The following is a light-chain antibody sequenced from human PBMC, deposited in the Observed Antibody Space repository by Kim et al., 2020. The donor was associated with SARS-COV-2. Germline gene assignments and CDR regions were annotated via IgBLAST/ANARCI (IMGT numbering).Light chain of an antibody. V-gene: IGLV3-21*04. CDR2: YDS. J-gene: IGLJ3*02. Sequence: SYELTQPPSVSVAPGKTARITCGGNNIGSKSVHWYQQKPGQAPVLVIYYDSDRPSGIPERFSGSNSGNTATLTISRVEAGDEADYYCQVGDSRSDHSGV. CDR3: QVGDSRSDHSGV. CDR1: NIGSKS.